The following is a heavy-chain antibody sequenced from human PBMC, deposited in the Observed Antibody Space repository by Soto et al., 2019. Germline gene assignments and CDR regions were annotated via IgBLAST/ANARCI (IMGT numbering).Heavy chain of an antibody. Sequence: PSYTLSLSCAVSGGSFTTNNCLTCVRQPPGQGREWIGEIYRTGSTNYKPSLKSRVTISLDKSENQFSLKVTSLTAADTAVYYCASRDPGTSVDYWGQGTLVTVSS. CDR1: GGSFTTNNC. V-gene: IGHV4-4*02. CDR3: ASRDPGTSVDY. J-gene: IGHJ4*02. CDR2: IYRTGST. D-gene: IGHD1-7*01.